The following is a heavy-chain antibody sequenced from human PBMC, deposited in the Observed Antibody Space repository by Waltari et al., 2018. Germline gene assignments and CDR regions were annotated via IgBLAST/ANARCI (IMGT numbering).Heavy chain of an antibody. CDR3: ARDLLPQAVHSSGWYYWYFDL. CDR2: ISPIFGTA. J-gene: IGHJ2*01. Sequence: QVQLVQSGAEVKKPGSSVKVSCKASGGTFSSYAISWVRQAPGQGLEWMGGISPIFGTANYAQKFQGRVTMTADEATSTAYMELSSLRSEDTAVYYCARDLLPQAVHSSGWYYWYFDLWGRGTLVTVSS. V-gene: IGHV1-69*01. D-gene: IGHD6-19*01. CDR1: GGTFSSYA.